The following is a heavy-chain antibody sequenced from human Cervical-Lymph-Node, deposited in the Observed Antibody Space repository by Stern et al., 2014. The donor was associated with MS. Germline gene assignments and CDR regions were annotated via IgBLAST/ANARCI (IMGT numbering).Heavy chain of an antibody. Sequence: QVQLQESGPGLVKPSQTLSLTCTVSGDSISSGGYYWSWIRQHPGKGLEWIGYIYYTGSTYYNPSLKSRITISVHTSKNQFSLNLSSVTAADTAVYYCARVEGGARTDYWGQGTLVTVSS. CDR3: ARVEGGARTDY. CDR1: GDSISSGGYY. D-gene: IGHD3-16*01. J-gene: IGHJ4*02. V-gene: IGHV4-31*03. CDR2: IYYTGST.